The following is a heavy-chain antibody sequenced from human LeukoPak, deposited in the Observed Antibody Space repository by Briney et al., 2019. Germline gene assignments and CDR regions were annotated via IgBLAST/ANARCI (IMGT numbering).Heavy chain of an antibody. D-gene: IGHD3-10*01. CDR3: ARDHRGVRDYFDY. CDR2: ISYDGSNK. V-gene: IGHV3-30-3*01. CDR1: GFTFSSYA. J-gene: IGHJ4*02. Sequence: GRSLRLSCAASGFTFSSYAMHWVRQAPGKGLEWVAVISYDGSNKYYADSVKGRFTISRDNSKNTLYLQMNSLRAEDTAVYYCARDHRGVRDYFDYWGQGTPVTVSS.